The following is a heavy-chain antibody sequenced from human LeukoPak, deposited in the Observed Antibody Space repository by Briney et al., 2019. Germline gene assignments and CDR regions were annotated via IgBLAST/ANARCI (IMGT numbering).Heavy chain of an antibody. D-gene: IGHD2-15*01. J-gene: IGHJ4*02. CDR1: GFTFDDYA. V-gene: IGHV3-9*01. CDR3: AKEFVVAITGSDY. Sequence: PGRSLRLSCAASGFTFDDYAMHWVRQAPGKGLEWVSGISWNSGSIGYADSVKGRFTISRDNAKNSLYLQMNSLRAEDTALYYCAKEFVVAITGSDYWGQGTLVTVSS. CDR2: ISWNSGSI.